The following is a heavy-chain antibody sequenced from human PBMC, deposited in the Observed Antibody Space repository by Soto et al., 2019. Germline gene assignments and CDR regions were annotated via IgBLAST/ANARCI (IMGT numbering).Heavy chain of an antibody. D-gene: IGHD2-15*01. Sequence: GGSLRLSCAASGFIFNTYGMHWVRQAPGKGLEWVAVIWYDGNDKSYADSVKGRFTISRDNSRNTLFLQMNSLKAEDTVVYYCARDPNIAVADAFDIWGQGTMVTVSS. J-gene: IGHJ3*02. V-gene: IGHV3-33*01. CDR3: ARDPNIAVADAFDI. CDR1: GFIFNTYG. CDR2: IWYDGNDK.